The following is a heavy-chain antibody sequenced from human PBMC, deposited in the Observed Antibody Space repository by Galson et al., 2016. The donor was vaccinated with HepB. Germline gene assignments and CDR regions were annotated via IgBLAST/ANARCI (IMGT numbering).Heavy chain of an antibody. V-gene: IGHV4-38-2*02. CDR2: MWHGGST. CDR1: GYSISSAYY. Sequence: SETLSLTCTVSGYSISSAYYWGWIRQPPGKGLEWIGSMWHGGSTHYNPSLKSRVTISVDTSKNQFSLKMTSATAADTAVYHCARGTAAGLDWFDLWGQGILVTVSS. D-gene: IGHD6-13*01. J-gene: IGHJ5*02. CDR3: ARGTAAGLDWFDL.